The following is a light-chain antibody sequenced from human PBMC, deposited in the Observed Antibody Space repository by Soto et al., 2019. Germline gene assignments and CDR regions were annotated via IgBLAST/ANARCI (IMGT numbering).Light chain of an antibody. CDR1: SSNIGASYD. CDR2: ADS. J-gene: IGLJ2*01. Sequence: QSVLTQPPSVSGAPGQRVTISCTGSSSNIGASYDVHWYQQFPGAAPKLLIYADSNRPSGVPDRFSGSKSGTSASLAITGLQAEDEADYYCSSYTSSSTVVFGGGTKLTVL. V-gene: IGLV1-40*01. CDR3: SSYTSSSTVV.